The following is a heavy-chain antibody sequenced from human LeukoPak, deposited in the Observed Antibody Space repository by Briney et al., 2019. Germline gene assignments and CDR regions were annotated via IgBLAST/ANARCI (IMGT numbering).Heavy chain of an antibody. V-gene: IGHV3-66*01. D-gene: IGHD6-19*01. CDR3: ARERNLEIAVAGTIFYY. J-gene: IGHJ4*02. CDR2: IYSGGST. CDR1: GFTVSSNY. Sequence: GGSLRLSCAASGFTVSSNYMSWVRQAPGKGLEWVSVIYSGGSTYYADSVKGRFTISRDNSKNTLYLQVKSLRAEDTAVYYCARERNLEIAVAGTIFYYWGQGTLVTVSS.